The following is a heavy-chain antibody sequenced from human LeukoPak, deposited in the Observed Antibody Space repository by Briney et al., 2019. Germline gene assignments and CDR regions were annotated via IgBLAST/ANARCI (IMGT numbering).Heavy chain of an antibody. CDR2: IYSGGST. D-gene: IGHD3-3*01. CDR3: AREDYDFWSGYYGAFDI. V-gene: IGHV3-53*01. CDR1: GFTVSSNY. J-gene: IGHJ3*02. Sequence: GVSLRLSCAASGFTVSSNYMSWVRQAPGKGLEWVSVIYSGGSTYYADSVKGRCTISRDNSKNTLYLQMNSLRAEDTAVYYCAREDYDFWSGYYGAFDIWGQGTMVTVSS.